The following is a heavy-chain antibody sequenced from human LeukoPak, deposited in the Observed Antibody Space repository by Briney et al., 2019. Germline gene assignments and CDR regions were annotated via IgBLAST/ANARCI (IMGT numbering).Heavy chain of an antibody. CDR3: ARDAYQWLADAFDI. V-gene: IGHV4-59*12. D-gene: IGHD6-19*01. CDR2: IYHSGGT. Sequence: SETLSLTCTVSGGYISTDYWNWIRQPPGRGLEWIGYIYHSGGTYYNPSLKSRVTISVDRSKNQFSLKVSSVTAADTAVYYCARDAYQWLADAFDIWGQGIMVTVSS. J-gene: IGHJ3*02. CDR1: GGYISTDY.